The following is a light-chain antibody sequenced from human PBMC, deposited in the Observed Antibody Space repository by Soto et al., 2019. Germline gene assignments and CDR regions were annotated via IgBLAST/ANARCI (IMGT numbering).Light chain of an antibody. J-gene: IGKJ1*01. Sequence: DIVMTQSPVSLPVTPGEPASISCRSSQSLLHSNGYNFLDWYLQKPGQSPQILIYLGSYRASGVPDRFSGSGSGTDFTLKISRVEAEDVGVYYCMQGTHWPPTFGQGTKVDIK. CDR1: QSLLHSNGYNF. CDR2: LGS. V-gene: IGKV2-28*01. CDR3: MQGTHWPPT.